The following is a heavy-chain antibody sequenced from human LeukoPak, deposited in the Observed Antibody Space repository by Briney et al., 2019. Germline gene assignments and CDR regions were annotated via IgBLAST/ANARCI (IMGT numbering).Heavy chain of an antibody. D-gene: IGHD4-23*01. CDR1: GFTFDDYA. CDR3: AKDMSYGGNSAMDY. V-gene: IGHV3-9*01. J-gene: IGHJ4*02. Sequence: PGRSLRLSCAASGFTFDDYAMHWVRQAPGKGLEWVSGISWNSGSIGYADSVKGRFTISRDNAKNSLYLQMNSLRAEDTALYYCAKDMSYGGNSAMDYWGQGTLVTVSS. CDR2: ISWNSGSI.